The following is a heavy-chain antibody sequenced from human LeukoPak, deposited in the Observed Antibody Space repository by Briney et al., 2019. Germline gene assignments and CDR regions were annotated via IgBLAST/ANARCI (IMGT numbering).Heavy chain of an antibody. J-gene: IGHJ6*03. CDR1: GGSISSYY. Sequence: SETLSLTCTVYGGSISSYYWSWIRQPPGKGLEWIGYIYYSGSTNYNPSLKSRVTISVDTSKNQFSLKLSSVTAADTAVYYCARDQTYMDVWGKGTTVTVSS. CDR2: IYYSGST. V-gene: IGHV4-59*01. CDR3: ARDQTYMDV.